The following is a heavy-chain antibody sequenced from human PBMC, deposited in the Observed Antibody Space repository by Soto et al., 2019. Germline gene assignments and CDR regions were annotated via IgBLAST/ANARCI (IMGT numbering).Heavy chain of an antibody. Sequence: QVQLVESGGGVVQPGRSLRLSCAASGFTFSSYGMHWVRQAPGKGLEWVAVISYDGSNKYYADSVKGRFTISRDNSKNTLYLQMNSLRAEDTAVYYCGKDGDGYSSGWWDYWGQGTLVTVSS. CDR3: GKDGDGYSSGWWDY. J-gene: IGHJ4*02. V-gene: IGHV3-30*18. CDR2: ISYDGSNK. D-gene: IGHD6-19*01. CDR1: GFTFSSYG.